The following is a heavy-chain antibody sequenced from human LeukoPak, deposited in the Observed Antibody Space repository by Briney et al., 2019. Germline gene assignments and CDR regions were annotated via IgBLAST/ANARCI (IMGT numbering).Heavy chain of an antibody. Sequence: PGGSLRLSCAASGFTFDVYVMHWVRQAPGKGLEWVSGISWNSGSIGYADSVKGRFTISRDNAKNSLYLQMNSLRAEDMALHYCAKAALSYDFWSGYCDYWGQGTLVTVSS. D-gene: IGHD3-3*01. V-gene: IGHV3-9*03. CDR1: GFTFDVYV. CDR2: ISWNSGSI. J-gene: IGHJ4*02. CDR3: AKAALSYDFWSGYCDY.